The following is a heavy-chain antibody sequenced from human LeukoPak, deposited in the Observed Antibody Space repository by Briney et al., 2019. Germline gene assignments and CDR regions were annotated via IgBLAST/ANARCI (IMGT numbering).Heavy chain of an antibody. Sequence: GGSLRLSCAASGFTVSSNYMSWVRRAPGKGLEWVSVIYSGGSTYYADSVKGRFTISRDNSKNTLYLQMNSLRAEDTAVYYCARDLPPVTADYYYGMDVWGQGTTVTVSS. J-gene: IGHJ6*02. CDR1: GFTVSSNY. CDR3: ARDLPPVTADYYYGMDV. CDR2: IYSGGST. V-gene: IGHV3-53*01. D-gene: IGHD2-21*02.